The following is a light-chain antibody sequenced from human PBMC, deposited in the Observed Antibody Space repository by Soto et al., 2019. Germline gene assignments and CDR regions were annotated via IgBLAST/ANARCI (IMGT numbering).Light chain of an antibody. Sequence: EIVLTQSPATLSMSPGERATLSCRASQSVSTYLAWYQQKPGQAPRILIFDASNRASGIPSRFSGSGSGTNFTLTISRLETEHFAVYFCQQRSHWPSLTFGGGTKVEIK. CDR1: QSVSTY. CDR3: QQRSHWPSLT. J-gene: IGKJ4*01. CDR2: DAS. V-gene: IGKV3-11*01.